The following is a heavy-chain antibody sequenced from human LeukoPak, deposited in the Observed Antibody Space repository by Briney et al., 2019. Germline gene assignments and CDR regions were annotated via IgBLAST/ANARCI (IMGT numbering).Heavy chain of an antibody. CDR2: IYSGGST. J-gene: IGHJ4*02. CDR3: AGIAYSSGWSNIDY. CDR1: GFTVSSNY. V-gene: IGHV3-53*01. Sequence: PGGSLRPSCAASGFTVSSNYMSWVRQAPGKGLEWVSVIYSGGSTYYADSVKGRFTISRDNAKNSLYLQMNSLRAEDTAVYYCAGIAYSSGWSNIDYWGQGTLVTVSS. D-gene: IGHD6-19*01.